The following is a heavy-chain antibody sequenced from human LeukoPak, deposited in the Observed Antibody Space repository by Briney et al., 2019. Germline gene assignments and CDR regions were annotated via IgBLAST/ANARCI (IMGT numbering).Heavy chain of an antibody. J-gene: IGHJ3*02. CDR3: ARGYCSSTSCYEDAFDI. CDR2: INAGNGNT. CDR1: GYTFTSYA. D-gene: IGHD2-2*01. Sequence: ASVKVSCKASGYTFTSYAMHWVRQAPGQRLEWMGWINAGNGNTKYSQKFQGRVTITRDTSASTAYMELSSLRSEDTAVYYCARGYCSSTSCYEDAFDIWGQGTMVTVSS. V-gene: IGHV1-3*01.